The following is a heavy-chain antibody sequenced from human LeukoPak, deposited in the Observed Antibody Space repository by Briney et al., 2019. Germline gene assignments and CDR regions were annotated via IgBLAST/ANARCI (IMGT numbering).Heavy chain of an antibody. J-gene: IGHJ4*02. CDR1: GFTLSSYS. CDR2: ISSSSSTI. D-gene: IGHD6-13*01. V-gene: IGHV3-48*01. CDR3: ANTIAAAGWPFDY. Sequence: GGSLRLSCAASGFTLSSYSMNWVRQAPGKGLEWVSYISSSSSTIYYADSVKGRFTISRDNSKNTLYLQMNSLRAEDTAVYYCANTIAAAGWPFDYWGQGTLVTVSS.